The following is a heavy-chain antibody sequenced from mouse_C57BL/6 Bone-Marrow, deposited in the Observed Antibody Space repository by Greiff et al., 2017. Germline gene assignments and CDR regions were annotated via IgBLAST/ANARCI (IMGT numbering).Heavy chain of an antibody. J-gene: IGHJ4*01. D-gene: IGHD1-1*01. CDR3: ARDYYPYYAMDY. CDR1: GFTFSSYA. CDR2: ISDGGSYT. Sequence: EVKVVESGGGLVKPGGSLKLSCAASGFTFSSYAMSWVRQTPEKRLEWVATISDGGSYTYYPDNVKGRFTISRDNAKNNLYLQMSHLKSEDTAMYYCARDYYPYYAMDYWGQGTSVTVSS. V-gene: IGHV5-4*01.